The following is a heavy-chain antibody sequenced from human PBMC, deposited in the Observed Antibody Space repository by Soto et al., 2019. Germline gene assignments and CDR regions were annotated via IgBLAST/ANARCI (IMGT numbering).Heavy chain of an antibody. J-gene: IGHJ2*01. D-gene: IGHD2-2*01. CDR3: ASLVVPAYWYFDL. CDR2: IYYSGST. Sequence: QVQLQESGPGLVKPSQTLSLTCTVSGGSISSGDYYWSWIRQPPGKGLEWIGYIYYSGSTYYNPSLKSRVTISVDTSKNQCSLKLSSVTAADTAVYYCASLVVPAYWYFDLWGRGTLVTVSS. V-gene: IGHV4-30-4*01. CDR1: GGSISSGDYY.